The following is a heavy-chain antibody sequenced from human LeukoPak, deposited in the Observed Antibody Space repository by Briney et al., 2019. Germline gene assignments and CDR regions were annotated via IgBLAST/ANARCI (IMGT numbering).Heavy chain of an antibody. J-gene: IGHJ5*02. V-gene: IGHV3-21*01. CDR1: GFTFISYS. D-gene: IGHD2-15*01. CDR3: AAIVVVVAATGNWFDP. Sequence: GGSLRLSFAASGFTFISYSMNWFRQAPGKGREWFSSISSSSSYIYYADSVKGRFTISRDNAKNSLYLQMNSLRAEDTAVYYCAAIVVVVAATGNWFDPWGQGTLVTVSS. CDR2: ISSSSSYI.